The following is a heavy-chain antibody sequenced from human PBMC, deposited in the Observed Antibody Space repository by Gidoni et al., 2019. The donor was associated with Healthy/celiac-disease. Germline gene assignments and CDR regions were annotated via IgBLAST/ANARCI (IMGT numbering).Heavy chain of an antibody. Sequence: QVQLQQWGAGLLKPSETLSLTCAVYGGSFSGYHWSWIRQPPGKGLECIGEINHSGSTNYNPSLKSRVTISVDTSKNQFSLKLSSVTAADTAVYYCSRGYYCSSTSCYFFWYYGMDVWGQGTTVTVSS. D-gene: IGHD2-2*01. CDR2: INHSGST. V-gene: IGHV4-34*01. J-gene: IGHJ6*02. CDR1: GGSFSGYH. CDR3: SRGYYCSSTSCYFFWYYGMDV.